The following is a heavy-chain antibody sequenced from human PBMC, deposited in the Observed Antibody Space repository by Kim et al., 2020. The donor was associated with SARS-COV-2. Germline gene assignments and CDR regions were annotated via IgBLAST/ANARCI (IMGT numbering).Heavy chain of an antibody. Sequence: GGSLRLSCAASGFTFSSYEMNWVRQAPGKGLEWVSYISGSGTTIYYADSVRGRFTISRDNDKNSLYLQMNSLRAEDTAVYYCARGPNYSPFDYWGQVTLVTVSS. D-gene: IGHD4-4*01. J-gene: IGHJ4*02. V-gene: IGHV3-48*03. CDR3: ARGPNYSPFDY. CDR1: GFTFSSYE. CDR2: ISGSGTTI.